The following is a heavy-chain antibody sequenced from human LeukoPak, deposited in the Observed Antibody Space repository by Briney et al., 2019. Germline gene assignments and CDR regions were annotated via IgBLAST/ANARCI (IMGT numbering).Heavy chain of an antibody. CDR2: IRYDGNNK. D-gene: IGHD1-14*01. V-gene: IGHV3-30*02. Sequence: GRSLRLSCTASGFTFSSTGMHWVRQPPGKGLEWVSYIRYDGNNKYYGDSVKGRLTVSRDNSKNTLYLQMNSLRVEDTAVYYCARTYNPDYWGQGTLVTASS. J-gene: IGHJ4*02. CDR1: GFTFSSTG. CDR3: ARTYNPDY.